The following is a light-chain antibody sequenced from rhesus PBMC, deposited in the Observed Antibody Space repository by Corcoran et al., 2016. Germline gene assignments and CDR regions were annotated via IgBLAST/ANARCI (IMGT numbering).Light chain of an antibody. Sequence: EIVMTQSPATLSLSPGERATLSCRASQSVSSSLAWYQQTPGQAPRLLIYGASSRATGLPERFSGSGSGTDFTLTSSSLEPEDVAVYYCLQHSNWPLTFGGGTKVELK. CDR2: GAS. CDR3: LQHSNWPLT. V-gene: IGKV3-24*01. CDR1: QSVSSS. J-gene: IGKJ4*01.